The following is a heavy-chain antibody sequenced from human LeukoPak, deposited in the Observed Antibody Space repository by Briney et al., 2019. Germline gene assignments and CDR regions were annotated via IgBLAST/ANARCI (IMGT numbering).Heavy chain of an antibody. D-gene: IGHD2-15*01. Sequence: GESLKISCKASGYSFSGYWIGWVRQMPGKGLEWMGIIYPDDSNTRYSPSFQGQVTFSADKSINTAYLQWSGLKASDTAMYYCARLGEDLAVGVAGYWFDPWGQGTLVTVSS. CDR3: ARLGEDLAVGVAGYWFDP. J-gene: IGHJ5*02. CDR1: GYSFSGYW. V-gene: IGHV5-51*01. CDR2: IYPDDSNT.